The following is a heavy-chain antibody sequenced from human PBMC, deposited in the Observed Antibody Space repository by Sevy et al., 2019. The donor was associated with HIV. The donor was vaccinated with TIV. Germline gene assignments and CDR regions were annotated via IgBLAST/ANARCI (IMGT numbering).Heavy chain of an antibody. CDR1: GFILRNYV. CDR3: ARDQAGPSDDYYYYYGMDL. Sequence: GGSLRLSCAASGFILRNYVMHWVRQAPGKGLEWVAAVSFDGSDKFYADSVKGRFTISRDNSKNRLYLQTNSLRAEDTAVYYGARDQAGPSDDYYYYYGMDLWGQGTTVTVSS. V-gene: IGHV3-30-3*01. J-gene: IGHJ6*02. D-gene: IGHD3-10*01. CDR2: VSFDGSDK.